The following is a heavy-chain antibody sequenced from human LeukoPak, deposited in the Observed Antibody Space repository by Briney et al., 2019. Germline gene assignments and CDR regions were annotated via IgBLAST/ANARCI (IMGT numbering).Heavy chain of an antibody. J-gene: IGHJ4*02. CDR2: ISGSGGST. V-gene: IGHV3-23*01. D-gene: IGHD2-2*03. CDR3: AKQRNGYCSSTSCYANYFDY. CDR1: GFTLSSYA. Sequence: RGSLRLSCAASGFTLSSYAMSSVPQAPRKGLEWVSAISGSGGSTYYADSLKGRVTISRDNSKNTLYLQMNNLRAEDTAVYYCAKQRNGYCSSTSCYANYFDYWGQGTLVTVSS.